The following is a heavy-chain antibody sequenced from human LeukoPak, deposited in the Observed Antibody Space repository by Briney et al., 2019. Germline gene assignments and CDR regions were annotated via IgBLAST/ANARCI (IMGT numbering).Heavy chain of an antibody. CDR2: IYHSGST. CDR1: GYSISSGYY. Sequence: SETLSLTCTVSGYSISSGYYWGWIRQPPGKGLEWIGSIYHSGSTYYNPSLKSRVTISVDTSKNQFSLKLSSVTAADTAVYYCARGARKVIYYYYYMDVWGKGTTVTVSS. J-gene: IGHJ6*03. D-gene: IGHD3-22*01. CDR3: ARGARKVIYYYYYMDV. V-gene: IGHV4-38-2*02.